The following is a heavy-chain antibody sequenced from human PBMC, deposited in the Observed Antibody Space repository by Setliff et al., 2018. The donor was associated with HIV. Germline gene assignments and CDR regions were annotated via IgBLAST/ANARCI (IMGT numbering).Heavy chain of an antibody. D-gene: IGHD2-15*01. J-gene: IGHJ5*02. CDR2: FHYNGDS. CDR1: GDSVNDRSYF. Sequence: PSETLSLTCTVSGDSVNDRSYFWGWIRQPPGKGLEWIGTFHYNGDSRYNPSLKSRVTISVDTSKNQFSLNLNSVTAADTAVYYCVRHHGSDFSGDPDWFDPWGQGILVTVSS. CDR3: VRHHGSDFSGDPDWFDP. V-gene: IGHV4-39*01.